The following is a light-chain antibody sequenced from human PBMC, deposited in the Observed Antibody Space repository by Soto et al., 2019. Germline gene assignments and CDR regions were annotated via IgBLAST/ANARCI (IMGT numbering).Light chain of an antibody. J-gene: IGKJ2*01. CDR3: QQSHTTPYT. CDR2: AAS. CDR1: QSVSSY. V-gene: IGKV1-39*01. Sequence: DIQMTQSPSSLSASVGDRVTITCRASQSVSSYLNWYQQKPGKAPKLLVYAASSLQSGVPSRFSGSGSGTDFTLTISSLLPEDFVTYYCQQSHTTPYTFGQGTRLEIK.